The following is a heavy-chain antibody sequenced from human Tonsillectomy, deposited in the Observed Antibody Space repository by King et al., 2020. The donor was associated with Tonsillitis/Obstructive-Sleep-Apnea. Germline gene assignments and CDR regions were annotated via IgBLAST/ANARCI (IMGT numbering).Heavy chain of an antibody. CDR3: ARQPFGRSMDV. CDR1: GFTFISYG. Sequence: VQLVESGGGVVQPGRSLRLSCAASGFTFISYGMHWVRQAPGKGLEWVAVISYDGSNKYYAESVKGRFTISRDNSKNTLYLQMNSLRGEDTAVYYCARQPFGRSMDVWGQGTTVIVSS. V-gene: IGHV3-30*03. J-gene: IGHJ6*02. CDR2: ISYDGSNK. D-gene: IGHD3-10*01.